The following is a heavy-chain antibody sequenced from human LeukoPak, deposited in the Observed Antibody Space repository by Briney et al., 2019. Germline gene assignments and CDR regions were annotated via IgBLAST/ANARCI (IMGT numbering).Heavy chain of an antibody. Sequence: GGSLRLSCAASGFTVSSNYMSWVRQAPGKGLEWVAVIYSGGSTYYADSVKGRFTISRNNTKNTLYLQIISLRAEDTAVYYCARAPGWRVWNGWGKGTTVTVSS. V-gene: IGHV3-53*01. J-gene: IGHJ6*04. D-gene: IGHD6-6*01. CDR3: ARAPGWRVWNG. CDR2: IYSGGST. CDR1: GFTVSSNY.